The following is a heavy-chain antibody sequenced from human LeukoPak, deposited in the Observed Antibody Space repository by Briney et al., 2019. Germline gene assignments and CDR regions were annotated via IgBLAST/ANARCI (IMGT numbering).Heavy chain of an antibody. D-gene: IGHD6-19*01. CDR2: IDNSGST. CDR1: GGHIDSVY. CDR3: ASGAGWLIDY. J-gene: IGHJ4*02. Sequence: PSETLSLTCSVSGGHIDSVYWIWIRQPPGKGLEWIGYIDNSGSTKYNPSLQSRITMSRDTSKKQFSLKLTSVTAADTAMYYCASGAGWLIDYWGQGTLVSVSS. V-gene: IGHV4-4*08.